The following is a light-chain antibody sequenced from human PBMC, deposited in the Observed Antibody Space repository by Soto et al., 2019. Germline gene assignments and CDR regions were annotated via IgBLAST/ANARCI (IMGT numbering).Light chain of an antibody. V-gene: IGLV1-44*01. Sequence: QSVLTQPPSASGTPGQRVTISCSGSDSNIGSNGVIWYQHLPGMAPKLLILSNDHRPSGVADRFSGSKSGTSASLAISGLQSEDEADYYFSAWDDILNGWVFGGGTKLTVL. CDR2: SND. J-gene: IGLJ3*02. CDR1: DSNIGSNG. CDR3: SAWDDILNGWV.